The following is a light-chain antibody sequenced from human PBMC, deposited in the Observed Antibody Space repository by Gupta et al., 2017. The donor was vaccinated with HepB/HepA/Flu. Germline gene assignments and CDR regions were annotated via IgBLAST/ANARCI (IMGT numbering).Light chain of an antibody. J-gene: IGLJ1*01. CDR1: SSNIGSNY. V-gene: IGLV1-47*01. CDR3: VAWDDSLSGYV. CDR2: KNN. Sequence: QSVLTQPPSASGTPGQRVTISCSGSSSNIGSNYVYWYQQLPGTAPKLLIYKNNQRPSGVPDRFSASESGTSASLAISGLRSEDEADYYCVAWDDSLSGYVFGPGTKVTVL.